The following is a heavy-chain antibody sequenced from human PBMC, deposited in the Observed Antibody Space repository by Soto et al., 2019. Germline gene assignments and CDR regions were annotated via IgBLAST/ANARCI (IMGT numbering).Heavy chain of an antibody. CDR3: ARDSGYSGYDYGWFDP. J-gene: IGHJ5*02. D-gene: IGHD5-12*01. CDR2: IYSGGST. CDR1: GFTVSSNY. Sequence: ESGGGLVQPGGSLRLSCAASGFTVSSNYMSWVRQAPGKGLEWVSVIYSGGSTYYADSVKGRFTISRDNSKNTLYLQMNSLRAEDTAVYYCARDSGYSGYDYGWFDPWGQGTLVTVSS. V-gene: IGHV3-66*01.